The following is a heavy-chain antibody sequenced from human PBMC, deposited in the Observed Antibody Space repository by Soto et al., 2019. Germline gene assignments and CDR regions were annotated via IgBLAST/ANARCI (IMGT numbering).Heavy chain of an antibody. V-gene: IGHV3-30-3*01. Sequence: QVQLVESGGGVVQPGRSLRLSCAASGFTFSSYAMHWVRQAPGKGLEWVAVISYDGSNKYYADSMKGRFTISRDNSKNTLYLQMNSLRAEDTAVYYCARSYYDFWSGYYSPGYWGQGTLVTVSS. CDR3: ARSYYDFWSGYYSPGY. D-gene: IGHD3-3*01. J-gene: IGHJ4*02. CDR1: GFTFSSYA. CDR2: ISYDGSNK.